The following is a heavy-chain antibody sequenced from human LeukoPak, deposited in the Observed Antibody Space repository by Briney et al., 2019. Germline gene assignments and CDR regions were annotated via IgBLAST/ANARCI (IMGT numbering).Heavy chain of an antibody. Sequence: ASVKVSCKASGYTFTSYDINWVRQATGQGLEWMGWMNPNSGNTGYAQKFQGRVTMTRNTSISTAYVELSSLRSEDTAVYYCARENVVVTAILNYYYCLDVWGKGTTVTVSS. J-gene: IGHJ6*03. D-gene: IGHD2-21*02. CDR3: ARENVVVTAILNYYYCLDV. V-gene: IGHV1-8*01. CDR1: GYTFTSYD. CDR2: MNPNSGNT.